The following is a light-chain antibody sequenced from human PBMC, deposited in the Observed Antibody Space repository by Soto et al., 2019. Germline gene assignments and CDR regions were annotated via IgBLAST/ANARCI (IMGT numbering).Light chain of an antibody. Sequence: QSALTQPASVSGSPGQSITISCTGTSSDVGGYNFVSWYQQHPGKAPKVMIYEVSNRPSGVSYRFSGSKSGNTASLTISGLQAEDEADYYCSLYTSSVTLVFGGGTKLTVL. J-gene: IGLJ2*01. CDR2: EVS. V-gene: IGLV2-14*01. CDR1: SSDVGGYNF. CDR3: SLYTSSVTLV.